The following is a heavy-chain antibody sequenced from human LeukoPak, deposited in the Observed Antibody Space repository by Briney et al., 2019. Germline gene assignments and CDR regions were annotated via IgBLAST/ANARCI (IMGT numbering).Heavy chain of an antibody. J-gene: IGHJ3*02. CDR2: MNLNSGHT. V-gene: IGHV1-8*01. CDR3: ARWDYYDSRTFDI. Sequence: EASVKVSCKASGYTFTSYDINWVRQATGQGLEWMGWMNLNSGHTGFAQKFQGRVTMTTDTSTSTAYMELRSLRSDDTAVYYCARWDYYDSRTFDIWGQGTMVTVS. CDR1: GYTFTSYD. D-gene: IGHD3-22*01.